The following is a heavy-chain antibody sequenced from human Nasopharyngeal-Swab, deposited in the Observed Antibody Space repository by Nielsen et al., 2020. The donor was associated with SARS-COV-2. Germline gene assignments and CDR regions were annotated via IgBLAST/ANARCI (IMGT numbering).Heavy chain of an antibody. CDR1: GYTFTSYG. D-gene: IGHD5-12*01. V-gene: IGHV1-18*01. Sequence: ASVKVSCKASGYTFTSYGISWVRQAPGQGREWMGWISAYNGNTNYAQKLQGRVTMTRDTSISNAYMELSRLRSDDTAVYYCARDPSGYDSDYWGQGTLVTVSS. CDR2: ISAYNGNT. J-gene: IGHJ4*02. CDR3: ARDPSGYDSDY.